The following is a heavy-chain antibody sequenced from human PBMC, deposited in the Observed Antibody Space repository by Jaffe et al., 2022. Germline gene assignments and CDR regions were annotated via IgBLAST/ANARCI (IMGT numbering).Heavy chain of an antibody. D-gene: IGHD6-19*01. V-gene: IGHV3-23*01. J-gene: IGHJ6*02. CDR2: ISGSGGRT. CDR3: AKEKDNSGLTGDV. CDR1: GFTFSNYA. Sequence: EVQLLEAGGGLVQPGGSLRLSCAGSGFTFSNYAMSWVRQAPGKGLEWVSTISGSGGRTYYVDSVKGRFTISRDNSKNTLYLEMNSLRAEDSGVYYCAKEKDNSGLTGDVWGQGTTVTVS.